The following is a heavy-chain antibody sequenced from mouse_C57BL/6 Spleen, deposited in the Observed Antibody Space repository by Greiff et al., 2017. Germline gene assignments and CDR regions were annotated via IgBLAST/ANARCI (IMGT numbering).Heavy chain of an antibody. CDR3: ARKGFDGYDGYAMDY. CDR1: GYTFTSYW. J-gene: IGHJ4*01. V-gene: IGHV1-55*01. D-gene: IGHD2-2*01. CDR2: IYPGSGST. Sequence: QVQLQQPGAELVKPGASVKMSCKASGYTFTSYWITWVKQRPGQGLEWIGDIYPGSGSTNYNEKFKSKATLTVDTSSSTAYMQLSSLTSEDSAVYYCARKGFDGYDGYAMDYWGQGTSATVSS.